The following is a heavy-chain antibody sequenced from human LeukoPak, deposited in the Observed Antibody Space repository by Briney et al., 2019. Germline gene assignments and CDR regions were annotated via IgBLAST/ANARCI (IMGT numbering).Heavy chain of an antibody. CDR1: GYTFTSYD. D-gene: IGHD4-17*01. J-gene: IGHJ4*02. CDR3: ARAVYGDYENFDY. Sequence: ASVKVSCKASGYTFTSYDINWVRQATGQGLEWMGGISPIFGTANYAQKFQGRVTMTRDTSISTAYMELSRLRSDDTAVYYCARAVYGDYENFDYWGQGTLVTVSS. CDR2: ISPIFGTA. V-gene: IGHV1-2*02.